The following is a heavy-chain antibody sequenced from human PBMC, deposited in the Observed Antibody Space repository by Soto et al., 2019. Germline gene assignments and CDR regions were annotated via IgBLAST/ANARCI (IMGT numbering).Heavy chain of an antibody. CDR1: GGTFSSYA. CDR2: IIPIFGTA. Sequence: ASVKVSCKASGGTFSSYAISWVRQAPGQGLEWMGGIIPIFGTANYAQKFQGRVTITADESTSTAYMELSSLRSEDTAVYYCARDQKEEWLRRYNWFDPWGQGTLVTVSS. V-gene: IGHV1-69*13. D-gene: IGHD5-12*01. J-gene: IGHJ5*02. CDR3: ARDQKEEWLRRYNWFDP.